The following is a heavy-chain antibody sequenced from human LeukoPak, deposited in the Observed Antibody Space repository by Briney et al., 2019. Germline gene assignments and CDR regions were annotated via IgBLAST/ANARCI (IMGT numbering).Heavy chain of an antibody. CDR1: GASLSSYY. J-gene: IGHJ4*02. CDR2: IYYSGST. Sequence: PSETLSLTCTVSGASLSSYYWSWIRQPPGKGLEWIGYIYYSGSTNYNPSLKSRVTISVDTSRNQFSLKLSSVTAADTAVYYCARTSGPHDYWGQGTLVTVSS. D-gene: IGHD6-19*01. V-gene: IGHV4-59*01. CDR3: ARTSGPHDY.